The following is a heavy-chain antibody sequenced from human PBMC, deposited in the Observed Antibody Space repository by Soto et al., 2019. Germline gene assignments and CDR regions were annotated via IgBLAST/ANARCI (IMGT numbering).Heavy chain of an antibody. J-gene: IGHJ6*02. CDR1: GFTFSSYG. CDR2: IWYDGSNK. D-gene: IGHD3-3*01. CDR3: AREPRVVYDFWSVYYYGMDV. Sequence: PGGSLRLSCAASGFTFSSYGMHWVRQAPGKGLEWVAVIWYDGSNKYYADSVKGRFTISRDNSKNTLYLQMNSLRAEDTAVYYCAREPRVVYDFWSVYYYGMDVWGQGTTVTVSS. V-gene: IGHV3-33*01.